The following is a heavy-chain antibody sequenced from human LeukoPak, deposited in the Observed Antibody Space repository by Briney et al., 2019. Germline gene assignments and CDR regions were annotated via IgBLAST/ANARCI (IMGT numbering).Heavy chain of an antibody. V-gene: IGHV1-69*13. CDR1: GGTFSSYA. D-gene: IGHD2-2*01. Sequence: SVKVSCKASGGTFSSYAISWVRQAPGQGLEWMGGIIPIFGTANYAQKFQGRVTITADESTSTAYMELGWLRYDDTAVYFCARMFGISPECSRTSCLGWFDPWGQGTPVTVSS. J-gene: IGHJ5*02. CDR2: IIPIFGTA. CDR3: ARMFGISPECSRTSCLGWFDP.